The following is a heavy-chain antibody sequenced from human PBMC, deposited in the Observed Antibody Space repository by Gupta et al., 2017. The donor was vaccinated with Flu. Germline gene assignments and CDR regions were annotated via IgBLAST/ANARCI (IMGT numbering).Heavy chain of an antibody. CDR1: AFTLSSYA. J-gene: IGHJ4*02. V-gene: IGHV3-23*01. CDR2: IGGSGGSA. D-gene: IGHD6-19*01. Sequence: EVQLLESGGGLVQPGGSLRLSCAASAFTLSSYAMSWVRQAPGKGLEWFSVIGGSGGSAYYADSVKGRFTISRDNSKNTLYLQMNSLRAEDTAVYYCAKEKDSSGWYIDHWGQGTLVTVSS. CDR3: AKEKDSSGWYIDH.